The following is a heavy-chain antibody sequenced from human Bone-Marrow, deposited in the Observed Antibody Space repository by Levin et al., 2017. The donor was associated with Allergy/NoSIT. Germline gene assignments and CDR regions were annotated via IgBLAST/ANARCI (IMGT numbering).Heavy chain of an antibody. J-gene: IGHJ4*02. Sequence: GESLKISCAASGFSFSDYVMNWVRQAPGKGLEWVAEISANGGDTYYADSVKGRLTISRDNSKNTLFLQMNSLSAEDTAVFYCAKAGCGGDCYTYYLDNWGQGTLVTVSS. D-gene: IGHD2-21*02. CDR1: GFSFSDYV. CDR2: ISANGGDT. V-gene: IGHV3-23*01. CDR3: AKAGCGGDCYTYYLDN.